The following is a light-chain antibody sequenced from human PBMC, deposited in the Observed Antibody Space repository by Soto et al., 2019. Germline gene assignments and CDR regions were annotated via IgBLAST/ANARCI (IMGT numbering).Light chain of an antibody. J-gene: IGLJ2*01. CDR3: CSYAGESTLV. Sequence: QSALTQPASVSGSPGQSITISCTGTSSDVGSYDPVSWYQQHPGKAPKLMIYEGSKRPSGVSNRFSGSKSGNTASLTISGLQAEDEADYYCCSYAGESTLVFGGGTKLTVL. CDR2: EGS. V-gene: IGLV2-23*01. CDR1: SSDVGSYDP.